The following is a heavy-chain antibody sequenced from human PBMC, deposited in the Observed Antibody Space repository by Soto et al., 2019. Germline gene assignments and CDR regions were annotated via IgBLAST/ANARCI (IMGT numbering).Heavy chain of an antibody. CDR2: IYYSGST. CDR1: GGSISSYY. CDR3: ARGGDSSGYYYWIGAFDI. J-gene: IGHJ3*02. D-gene: IGHD3-22*01. V-gene: IGHV4-59*01. Sequence: NPSETLSLTCTDSGGSISSYYWSWIRQPPGKGLEWIGYIYYSGSTNYNPPLKSRVTISVDTSKNQFSLKLSSVTAADTAVYYCARGGDSSGYYYWIGAFDIWGQGTMVTVSS.